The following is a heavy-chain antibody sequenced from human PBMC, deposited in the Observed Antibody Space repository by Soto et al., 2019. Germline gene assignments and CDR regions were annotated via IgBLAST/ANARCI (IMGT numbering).Heavy chain of an antibody. CDR1: GYTFTSYD. V-gene: IGHV1-8*01. CDR3: ARVEWGGRWENYGLAD. D-gene: IGHD1-26*01. CDR2: MNPNSGNT. J-gene: IGHJ6*04. Sequence: QVRLVQSGAELKKPGASVKVSCKASGYTFTSYDINWVRQATGQGLEWMGWMNPNSGNTCHAQKSQGRVTMTRTNYISTAYMELSSLRSQDTVVYYCARVEWGGRWENYGLADWGNRNTLPVSS.